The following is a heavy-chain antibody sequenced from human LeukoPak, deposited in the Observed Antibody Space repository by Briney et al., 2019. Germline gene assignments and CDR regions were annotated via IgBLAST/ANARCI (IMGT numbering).Heavy chain of an antibody. V-gene: IGHV4-34*01. Sequence: PSETLSLTCTVSGGSISSYYWSWIRQPAGKGLEWIGEINHSGSTNYNPSLKSRVTISVDTSKNQFSLKLSSMTAADTAVYYCARFPCSGDSCYFGIRAFDVWGQGTMVTVSS. J-gene: IGHJ3*01. CDR3: ARFPCSGDSCYFGIRAFDV. D-gene: IGHD2-15*01. CDR1: GGSISSYY. CDR2: INHSGST.